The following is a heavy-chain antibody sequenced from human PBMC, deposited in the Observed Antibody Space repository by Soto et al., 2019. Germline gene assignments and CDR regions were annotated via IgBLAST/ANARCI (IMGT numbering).Heavy chain of an antibody. V-gene: IGHV3-30-3*02. Sequence: GSLRLSCAASGFTFSSYAMHWVRQAPGKGLECVAVISYDGSNKYYADSVKGRFTISRDNSKDLLYLQMNSLRDEDTAVYYCAKPLGSGYADAFNMWGRGTMVTVSS. D-gene: IGHD3-3*01. CDR1: GFTFSSYA. CDR3: AKPLGSGYADAFNM. J-gene: IGHJ3*02. CDR2: ISYDGSNK.